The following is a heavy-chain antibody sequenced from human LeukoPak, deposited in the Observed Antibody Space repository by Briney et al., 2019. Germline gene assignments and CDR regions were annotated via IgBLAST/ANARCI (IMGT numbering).Heavy chain of an antibody. V-gene: IGHV4-34*01. CDR2: IYYSGST. CDR1: GGSFSGSY. Sequence: SETLSLTCAVYGGSFSGSYWTWIRQPPGKGLEWIGSIYYSGSTYYNPSLKSRVTISVDTSKNQFSLKLSSVTAADTAVYYCARHRYYYRSGSYYGAPYYMDVWGKGTTVTISS. J-gene: IGHJ6*03. CDR3: ARHRYYYRSGSYYGAPYYMDV. D-gene: IGHD3-10*01.